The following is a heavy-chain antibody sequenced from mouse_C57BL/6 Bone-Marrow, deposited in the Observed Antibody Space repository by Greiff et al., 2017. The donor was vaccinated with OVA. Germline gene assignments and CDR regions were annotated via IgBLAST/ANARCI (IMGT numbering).Heavy chain of an antibody. J-gene: IGHJ4*01. CDR1: GIDFSRYW. CDR2: INPDSSTI. V-gene: IGHV4-1*01. CDR3: ARLDSAGYYAMDY. Sequence: EVQVVESGGGLVQPGGSLKLSCAASGIDFSRYWMSWVRRAPGKGLEWIGEINPDSSTINYAPSLKDKFIISRDNAKKTLYLQMRKVRSEDTAVYYCARLDSAGYYAMDYWGQGTSVTVSS. D-gene: IGHD3-2*02.